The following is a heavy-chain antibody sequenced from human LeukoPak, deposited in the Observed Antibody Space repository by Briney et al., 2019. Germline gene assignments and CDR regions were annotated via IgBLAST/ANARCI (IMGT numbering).Heavy chain of an antibody. CDR3: AREPLLLWFGGYGMDV. D-gene: IGHD3-10*01. CDR1: GFTFSSYE. V-gene: IGHV3-74*01. Sequence: GGSLRLSCAASGFTFSSYEMNWVRQAPGKGLEWVSRINSDGSSTSYADSVKGRFTISRDNAKNTLYLQMNSLRAEDTAVYYCAREPLLLWFGGYGMDVWGKGTTVTVSS. CDR2: INSDGSST. J-gene: IGHJ6*04.